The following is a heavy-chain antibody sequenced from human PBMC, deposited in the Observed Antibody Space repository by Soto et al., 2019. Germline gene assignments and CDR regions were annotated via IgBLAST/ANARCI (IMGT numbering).Heavy chain of an antibody. CDR2: SSAYNGNT. D-gene: IGHD6-6*01. J-gene: IGHJ3*02. CDR1: GYTCAKDG. Sequence: ASVPVATQASGYTCAKDGIIGVGQATGKGLEWMGWSSAYNGNTNYAQKLQGRVTMTTDTSTSTAYMELRSLRSDDTAVYYCATDPILHRSSPRAFDIWGQGTMVTV. CDR3: ATDPILHRSSPRAFDI. V-gene: IGHV1-18*04.